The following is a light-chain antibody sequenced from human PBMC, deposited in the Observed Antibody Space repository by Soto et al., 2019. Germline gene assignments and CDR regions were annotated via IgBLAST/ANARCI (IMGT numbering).Light chain of an antibody. Sequence: QYALTQPASVSGSPGQSITISCTGTRSDLGAYNFVSWYQQHPGEVPKLMLYDVNVRPSGVSNRFSGSKSGNTASLTISGLQAEDEADYYCTSWTTSTTMIFGGGTKLTVL. V-gene: IGLV2-14*03. CDR2: DVN. CDR3: TSWTTSTTMI. CDR1: RSDLGAYNF. J-gene: IGLJ2*01.